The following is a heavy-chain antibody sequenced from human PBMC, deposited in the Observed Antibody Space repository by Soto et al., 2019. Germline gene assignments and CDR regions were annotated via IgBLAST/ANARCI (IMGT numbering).Heavy chain of an antibody. CDR3: ARGVTAGVDY. J-gene: IGHJ4*02. V-gene: IGHV1-8*01. Sequence: GASVKVSCKASGYSFTSLDINWVRQTTGQGLEWMGWMQPSSGRTGYAQKFQGRVTMTRDTSINTAYMELSSLTSDDTAFYYCARGVTAGVDYWGQGTLVTVSS. D-gene: IGHD1-26*01. CDR2: MQPSSGRT. CDR1: GYSFTSLD.